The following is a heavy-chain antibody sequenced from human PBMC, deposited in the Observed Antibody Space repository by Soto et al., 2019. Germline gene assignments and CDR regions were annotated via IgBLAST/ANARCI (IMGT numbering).Heavy chain of an antibody. CDR1: GGSITSSY. CDR2: IYDTGISGYTPST. Sequence: SETLSLTCTVSGGSITSSYWNWIRRPPGKGLEWIAYIYDTGISGYTPSTSYNPSLKSRVTMSVDTSKSQFSLKLTSVTAADTAVYYCARGEDAFFYYGLDVWGQGITVTVSS. J-gene: IGHJ6*02. CDR3: ARGEDAFFYYGLDV. V-gene: IGHV4-59*01.